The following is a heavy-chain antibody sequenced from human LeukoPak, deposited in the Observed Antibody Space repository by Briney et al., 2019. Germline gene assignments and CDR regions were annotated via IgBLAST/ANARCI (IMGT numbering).Heavy chain of an antibody. CDR3: ARDGSGGSSSWYSPEYYGMDV. V-gene: IGHV1-18*01. J-gene: IGHJ6*02. Sequence: GASVKVSCKASGYTFTSYGISWVRQAPGQGLEWMGWISAYNGNTNYAQKLQGRVTMTTDTSTSTAYMELRNLRSDDTAVYYCARDGSGGSSSWYSPEYYGMDVWGQGTTVTVSS. D-gene: IGHD6-13*01. CDR2: ISAYNGNT. CDR1: GYTFTSYG.